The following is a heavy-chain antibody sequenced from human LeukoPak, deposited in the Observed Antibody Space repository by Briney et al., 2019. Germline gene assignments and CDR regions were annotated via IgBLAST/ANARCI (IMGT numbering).Heavy chain of an antibody. Sequence: SETLSLTCTVSGGSISSGSDYCSWIRQTAGKGLEWIGRSYSSGSTNYNPSLKSRVSISVDTSKNQFSLRLSSVTAADTAVYYCARGSRYSSGYDYIYDWGQGTLVTVSS. J-gene: IGHJ4*02. D-gene: IGHD3-22*01. CDR3: ARGSRYSSGYDYIYD. CDR1: GGSISSGSDY. V-gene: IGHV4-61*02. CDR2: SYSSGST.